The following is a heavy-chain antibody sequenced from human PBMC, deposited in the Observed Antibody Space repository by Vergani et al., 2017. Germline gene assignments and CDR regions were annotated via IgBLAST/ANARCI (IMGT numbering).Heavy chain of an antibody. J-gene: IGHJ3*02. Sequence: QVQLQESGPGLVKPSGTLSLTCAVSGGSISSSNWWSWVRQPPGKGLEWIGEIYHSGSTNYNPSLKSRVTISVDKSKNEFSLKLRSVTAADTAVYYCARDQNRSGWYGDDAVDIWGQGTMGTDSS. V-gene: IGHV4-4*02. CDR3: ARDQNRSGWYGDDAVDI. CDR2: IYHSGST. D-gene: IGHD6-19*01. CDR1: GGSISSSNW.